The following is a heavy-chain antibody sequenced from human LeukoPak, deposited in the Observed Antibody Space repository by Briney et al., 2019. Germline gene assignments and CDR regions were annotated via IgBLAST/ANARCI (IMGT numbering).Heavy chain of an antibody. V-gene: IGHV1-24*01. J-gene: IGHJ4*02. CDR3: ATFVRGVTTHPYFDY. D-gene: IGHD3-10*01. CDR1: GYTLTELS. Sequence: ASVKVSCKVSGYTLTELSMHWVRQAPGKGLEWMGGFDPEDGETIYAQKFQGRVTMTEDTSTDTAYMELSSLRSEDTAVYYCATFVRGVTTHPYFDYWGQGTLVTVFS. CDR2: FDPEDGET.